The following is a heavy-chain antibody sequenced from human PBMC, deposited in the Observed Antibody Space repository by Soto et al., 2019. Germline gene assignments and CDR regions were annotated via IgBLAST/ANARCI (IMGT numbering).Heavy chain of an antibody. J-gene: IGHJ6*03. D-gene: IGHD1-26*01. Sequence: EVQLVESGGGLVQPGRSLRLSCAASGFTFGDYAMHWVRQAPGKGLEWVSGINWNSGSIGYADSVKGRFTISRDNAKNSLYLQMNSLRAEDTALYYCAKTGGQTTYYYARHMDVWGKGTTVTVSS. CDR3: AKTGGQTTYYYARHMDV. V-gene: IGHV3-9*01. CDR1: GFTFGDYA. CDR2: INWNSGSI.